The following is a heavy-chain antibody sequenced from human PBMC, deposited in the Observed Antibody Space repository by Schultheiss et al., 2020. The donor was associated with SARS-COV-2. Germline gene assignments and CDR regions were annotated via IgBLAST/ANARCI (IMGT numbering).Heavy chain of an antibody. CDR3: ASNQGYSYGYVYYYGMDV. D-gene: IGHD5-18*01. J-gene: IGHJ6*02. Sequence: SETLSLTCAVYGGSFSGYYWSWIRQPPGKGLEWIGYIYYSGSTNYNPSLKSRVTISVDTSKNQFSLKLSSVTAADTAVYYCASNQGYSYGYVYYYGMDVWGQGTTVTVSS. CDR1: GGSFSGYY. CDR2: IYYSGST. V-gene: IGHV4-34*01.